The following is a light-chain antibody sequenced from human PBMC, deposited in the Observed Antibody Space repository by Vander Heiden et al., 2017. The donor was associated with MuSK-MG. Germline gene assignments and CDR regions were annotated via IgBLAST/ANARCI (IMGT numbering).Light chain of an antibody. CDR1: QSISSY. CDR2: AAS. J-gene: IGKJ1*01. CDR3: QQSHSAPQT. Sequence: DIQMTQSPSSLSASVGDRVTITCRASQSISSYLNWYQQKPGKAPNLLIYAASSLQSGVPSRFSGSGSGTDFTLTISSLQPEDFATYYCQQSHSAPQTFGQGTKVEI. V-gene: IGKV1-39*01.